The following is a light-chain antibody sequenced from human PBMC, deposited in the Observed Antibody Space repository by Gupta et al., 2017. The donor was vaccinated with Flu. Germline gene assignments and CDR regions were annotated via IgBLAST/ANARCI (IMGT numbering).Light chain of an antibody. Sequence: YELTQAPSVSVSPGQTARIPCSGDVLPKQYVFWYQQRSGQAPIMVIYKDSERASGIPERFSGSSSGTTVALTISGVQAEDEADYYCQSADSSGTSVIFGGGTKLTVL. CDR2: KDS. J-gene: IGLJ2*01. V-gene: IGLV3-25*03. CDR1: VLPKQY. CDR3: QSADSSGTSVI.